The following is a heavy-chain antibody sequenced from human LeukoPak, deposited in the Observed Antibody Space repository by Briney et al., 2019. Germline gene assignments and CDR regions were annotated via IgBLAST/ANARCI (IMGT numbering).Heavy chain of an antibody. CDR1: GFTFSTYA. J-gene: IGHJ3*02. V-gene: IGHV3-30*18. Sequence: GRSLRLSCAASGFTFSTYAMHWVRQAPGKGLEWVAVISSDGTNKYFGDSVKGRYADSVKGRFTISRDNSKNTSYLQMDRLGVEDTAVYYCAKDYLGNSKTFDIWGQGTMVTVSS. CDR3: AKDYLGNSKTFDI. CDR2: ISSDGTNK. D-gene: IGHD3-16*02.